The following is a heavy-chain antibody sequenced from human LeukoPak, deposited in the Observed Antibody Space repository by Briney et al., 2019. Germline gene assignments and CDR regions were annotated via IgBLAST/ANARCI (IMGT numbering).Heavy chain of an antibody. CDR2: IKQDGSEK. J-gene: IGHJ4*02. CDR1: GFTFSSYW. Sequence: GGSLRLSCAASGFTFSSYWMSWVRQAPGKGLEWVANIKQDGSEKYYVDSVKGRFTISRDNAKNSLYLQMNSLRAEDTAVYYCARGHTAVTRHFDFWGQGTLATVSS. D-gene: IGHD4-17*01. CDR3: ARGHTAVTRHFDF. V-gene: IGHV3-7*01.